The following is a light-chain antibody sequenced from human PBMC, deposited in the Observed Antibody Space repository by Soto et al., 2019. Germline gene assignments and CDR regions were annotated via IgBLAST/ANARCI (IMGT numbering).Light chain of an antibody. CDR3: HQRSNC. CDR1: QSVSSN. CDR2: GAS. Sequence: EILMTQSPVTLSVSPGERATLSCRASQSVSSNLAWYKQKPGQAPRLLIYGASSRATGIPTRFSGSGSWTDFTLTISSQEPEDFSVYYCHQRSNCFGQGTRLEIK. J-gene: IGKJ5*01. V-gene: IGKV3-11*01.